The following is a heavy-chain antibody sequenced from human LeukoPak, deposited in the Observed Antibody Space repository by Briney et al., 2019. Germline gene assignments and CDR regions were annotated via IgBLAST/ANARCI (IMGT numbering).Heavy chain of an antibody. J-gene: IGHJ5*02. CDR2: IYYSGST. CDR1: GGSISSSSYY. D-gene: IGHD3-16*01. V-gene: IGHV4-61*05. Sequence: SETLSLTCTVSGGSISSSSYYWGWIRQPPGKGLEWIGYIYYSGSTNYNPSLKSRVTISVDTSKNQFSLKLSSVTAADTAVYYCARGIGWFDPWGQGTLVTVSS. CDR3: ARGIGWFDP.